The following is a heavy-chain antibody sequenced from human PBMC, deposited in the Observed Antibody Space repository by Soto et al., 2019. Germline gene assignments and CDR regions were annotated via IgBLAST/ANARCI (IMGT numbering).Heavy chain of an antibody. Sequence: LSLTCAVYGGSFSGYYWSWIRQPPGKGLEWIGEINHSGSTNYNPSLESRVTISVDTSKNQFSLKLSSVTAADTAVYYCARRVSSSWYGDFDYWGQGTLVTVSS. V-gene: IGHV4-34*01. J-gene: IGHJ4*02. CDR3: ARRVSSSWYGDFDY. D-gene: IGHD6-13*01. CDR1: GGSFSGYY. CDR2: INHSGST.